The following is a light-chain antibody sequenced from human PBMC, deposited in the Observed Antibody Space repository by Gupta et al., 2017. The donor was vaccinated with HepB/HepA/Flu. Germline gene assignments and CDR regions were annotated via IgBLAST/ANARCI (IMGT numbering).Light chain of an antibody. CDR1: HNINPW. V-gene: IGKV1-5*03. CDR3: QQDGYYRS. CDR2: QAS. J-gene: IGKJ2*01. Sequence: TLSASVGDRVTITCRASHNINPWLAWYQHRPGKAPKLLMYQASILQSGVPSRFSGSGSGTQFTLTSTSLQPDDSATYYFQQDGYYRSFGQGTMMEIK.